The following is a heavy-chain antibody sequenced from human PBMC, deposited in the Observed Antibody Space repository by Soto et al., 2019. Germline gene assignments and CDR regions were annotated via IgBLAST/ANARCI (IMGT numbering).Heavy chain of an antibody. Sequence: QVQLVESGGGVVQPRRSLRLSCAASGFTFSNYDMHWVRQAPGKGLEWVTLISYDGSNKYYADSVKGRFTISRDNSKDTLYLQMNSLRTEDTAVYYCAKWKSPLDYWGQGTLVTVSS. J-gene: IGHJ4*02. V-gene: IGHV3-30*18. CDR3: AKWKSPLDY. D-gene: IGHD1-1*01. CDR2: ISYDGSNK. CDR1: GFTFSNYD.